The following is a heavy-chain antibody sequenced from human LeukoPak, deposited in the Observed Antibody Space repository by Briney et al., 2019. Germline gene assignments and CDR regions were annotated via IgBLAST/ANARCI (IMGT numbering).Heavy chain of an antibody. D-gene: IGHD3-10*01. CDR1: GFTFTNYG. J-gene: IGHJ4*02. CDR2: IRNDGSNK. CDR3: AKDFLKSITLIRGVRSWVGYFDS. V-gene: IGHV3-30*02. Sequence: GGSLRLSRGASGFTFTNYGMHWVRQAPGKGLEWVAFIRNDGSNKYYAESVKGRFTISRDNSKNTLYLQMNSLRVEDTAVYYCAKDFLKSITLIRGVRSWVGYFDSWGQGTLVTVSS.